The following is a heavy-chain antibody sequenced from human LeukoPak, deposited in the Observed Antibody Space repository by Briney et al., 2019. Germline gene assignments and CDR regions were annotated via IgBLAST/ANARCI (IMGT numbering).Heavy chain of an antibody. CDR3: ARESGSYEAYFDY. Sequence: SVKVSCKASGGTFSSYAISWVRQAPGQGLEWMGRIFPIFATANYAQKFQGRVTITADESTSTAYMELSSLRSEDTAVYYCARESGSYEAYFDYWGQGTLVTVS. CDR1: GGTFSSYA. V-gene: IGHV1-69*15. J-gene: IGHJ4*02. CDR2: IFPIFATA. D-gene: IGHD1-26*01.